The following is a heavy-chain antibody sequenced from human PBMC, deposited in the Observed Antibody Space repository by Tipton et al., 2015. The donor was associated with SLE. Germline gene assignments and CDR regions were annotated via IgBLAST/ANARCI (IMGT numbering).Heavy chain of an antibody. D-gene: IGHD2-2*01. CDR2: IYNNGNT. V-gene: IGHV4-59*11. CDR1: GASISSHY. J-gene: IGHJ5*02. CDR3: ARAKRSSTTWGYWFDP. Sequence: LRLSCTVSGASISSHYWNWIRQPPGKGLEWIGNIYNNGNTNYNPSLKSRVTISVDTSRNQFFLKLSSVTAADTALYYCARAKRSSTTWGYWFDPGGQGTLATVSS.